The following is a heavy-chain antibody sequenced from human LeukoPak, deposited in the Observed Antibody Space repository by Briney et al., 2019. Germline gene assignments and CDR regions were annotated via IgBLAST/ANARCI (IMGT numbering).Heavy chain of an antibody. CDR2: ISADNGNT. J-gene: IGHJ5*02. Sequence: VASVKVSCKASGYTFTSYGISWVRQAPGQGLEGMGWISADNGNTNYAQKLQGRVTMTTDASTRTAYLELRSLRSDDPAVYYCARGGYRSSWPPTRWFDPWGQGTLVTVSS. V-gene: IGHV1-18*01. CDR3: ARGGYRSSWPPTRWFDP. CDR1: GYTFTSYG. D-gene: IGHD6-13*01.